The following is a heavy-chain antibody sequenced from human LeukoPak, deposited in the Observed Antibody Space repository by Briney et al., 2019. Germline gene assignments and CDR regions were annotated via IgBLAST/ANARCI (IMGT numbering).Heavy chain of an antibody. J-gene: IGHJ4*02. CDR1: GGSISSGSYY. Sequence: SETLSLTCTVSGGSISSGSYYWSWIRQPAGKGLEWIGRIYTSGSTNYNPSLKSRVTISVDTSKNQFSLKLSSVTAADTAVYYCARVRGSYRDYWGQGTLVTVSS. V-gene: IGHV4-61*02. CDR2: IYTSGST. CDR3: ARVRGSYRDY. D-gene: IGHD1-26*01.